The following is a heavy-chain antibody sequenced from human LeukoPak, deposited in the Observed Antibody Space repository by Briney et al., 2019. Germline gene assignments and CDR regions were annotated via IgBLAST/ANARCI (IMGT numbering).Heavy chain of an antibody. Sequence: PWASVKVSRKASGGTFSSYAISWVRQAPGQGLEWMGGIIPIFGTANYAQKFQGRVTITADESTSTAYMELSSLRSEDTAVYYCAREEDCSSTSCYLPWGQGTLVTVSS. CDR3: AREEDCSSTSCYLP. V-gene: IGHV1-69*13. J-gene: IGHJ5*02. CDR1: GGTFSSYA. CDR2: IIPIFGTA. D-gene: IGHD2-2*01.